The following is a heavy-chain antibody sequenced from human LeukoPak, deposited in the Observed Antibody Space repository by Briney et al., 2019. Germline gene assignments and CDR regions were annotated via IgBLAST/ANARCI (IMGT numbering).Heavy chain of an antibody. CDR1: GFTFSSYW. CDR3: ARPIAAAGIRGDYYMDV. Sequence: GGSLRLSCAASGFTFSSYWMSWVRQAPGKGLEWVANIKEDGSEKHYVDSVKGRFTISRDNSKNTLYLQMNSLRAEDTAVYYCARPIAAAGIRGDYYMDVWGKGTTVTVSS. CDR2: IKEDGSEK. D-gene: IGHD6-13*01. J-gene: IGHJ6*03. V-gene: IGHV3-7*01.